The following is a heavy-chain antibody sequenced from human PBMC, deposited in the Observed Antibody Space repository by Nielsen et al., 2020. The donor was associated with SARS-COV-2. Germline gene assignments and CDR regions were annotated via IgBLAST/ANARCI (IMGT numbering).Heavy chain of an antibody. D-gene: IGHD4-17*01. CDR1: GFTFSSYA. CDR2: ISYDGSNK. V-gene: IGHV3-30*04. CDR3: AKDQMDYAFDY. J-gene: IGHJ4*02. Sequence: GESLKISCAASGFTFSSYAMHWVRQAPGKGLEWVAVISYDGSNKYYADSVKGRFTISRDNSKNTLYLQMNSLRAEDTAVYYCAKDQMDYAFDYWGQGTLVTVSS.